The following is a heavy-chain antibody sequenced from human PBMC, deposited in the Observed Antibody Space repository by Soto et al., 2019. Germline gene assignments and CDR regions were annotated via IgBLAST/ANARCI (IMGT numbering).Heavy chain of an antibody. V-gene: IGHV3-23*01. D-gene: IGHD3-22*01. CDR1: GFTFSSYA. CDR2: ISGSGSST. Sequence: GGSLRLSCAASGFTFSSYAMSWVRQAPGKGLEWVSAISGSGSSTYYADSVKGRFTISRDNSKNTLYLQMNSLRAEDTAVYYCAKVVGMIVVVIEYFDYWGQGTLVTVSS. CDR3: AKVVGMIVVVIEYFDY. J-gene: IGHJ4*02.